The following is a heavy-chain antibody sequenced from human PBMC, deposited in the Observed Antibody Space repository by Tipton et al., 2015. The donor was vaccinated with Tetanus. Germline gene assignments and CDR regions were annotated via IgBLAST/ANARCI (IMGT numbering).Heavy chain of an antibody. Sequence: GLVKPSETLSLTCTVSGASVRRGDYSWNWIRQPPGKGLEWVGYVYYTGDTNYNPSLKSRVTISMDRSENQISLKMTSVTAADTAVYYCAGVTAQRTELHFEHWGQGTQVTVSS. V-gene: IGHV4-61*08. CDR2: VYYTGDT. CDR3: AGVTAQRTELHFEH. D-gene: IGHD1-26*01. CDR1: GASVRRGDYS. J-gene: IGHJ4*02.